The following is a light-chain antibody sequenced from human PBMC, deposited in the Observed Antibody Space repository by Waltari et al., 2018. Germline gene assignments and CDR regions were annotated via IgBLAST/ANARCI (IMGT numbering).Light chain of an antibody. J-gene: IGKJ1*01. V-gene: IGKV3-20*01. Sequence: EIVLTQSPGTLSLSPGERATLSCRASQSVGRTLTWDQAKPGQAPRLLIYGASSRATDIPDRFSGSGSGTDFSLTISRLEPEDFAVYYCQHYVRLPVTFGQGTKVEIK. CDR1: QSVGRT. CDR3: QHYVRLPVT. CDR2: GAS.